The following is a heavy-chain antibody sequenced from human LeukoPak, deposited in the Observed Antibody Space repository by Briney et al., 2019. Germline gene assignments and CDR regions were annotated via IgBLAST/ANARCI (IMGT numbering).Heavy chain of an antibody. J-gene: IGHJ3*02. D-gene: IGHD5-18*01. CDR3: ARVLSSYGLPDAFDI. V-gene: IGHV1-46*01. CDR2: INPSGGST. Sequence: GASVKVSCKASEYTFTSYYIHWVRQAPGQGLEWMGLINPSGGSTSYAQKFQGRVTMTRDMSTSTVYMELSSLRSEDTAVYYCARVLSSYGLPDAFDIWGQGTMVTVSS. CDR1: EYTFTSYY.